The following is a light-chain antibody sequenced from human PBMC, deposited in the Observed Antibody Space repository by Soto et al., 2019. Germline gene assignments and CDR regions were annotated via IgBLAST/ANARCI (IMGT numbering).Light chain of an antibody. CDR3: SSYTSTSTYV. V-gene: IGLV2-14*01. J-gene: IGLJ1*01. CDR2: DVS. CDR1: SNDIGSYNY. Sequence: QSVLTQPASVSGSPGQSITISCTGTSNDIGSYNYVSWYQQHPDKAPKVMIYDVSYRPSGVSNRFSGSKSGNTASLTISGLQAEHEDDYYCSSYTSTSTYVFGTGTKVTVL.